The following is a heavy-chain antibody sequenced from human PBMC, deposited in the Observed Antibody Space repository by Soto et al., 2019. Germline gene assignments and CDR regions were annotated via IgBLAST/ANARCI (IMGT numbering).Heavy chain of an antibody. V-gene: IGHV1-18*01. CDR3: ARVEDIVVVVAATPYYGMDV. Sequence: ASVKVSCKASGYTFTSYGISWVRQAPGQGLEWMGWISAYNGNTNYAQKLQGRVTMTTDTSTSTAYMELRSLRSDDTAMYYCARVEDIVVVVAATPYYGMDVWGQGTTVTVSS. D-gene: IGHD2-15*01. CDR1: GYTFTSYG. J-gene: IGHJ6*02. CDR2: ISAYNGNT.